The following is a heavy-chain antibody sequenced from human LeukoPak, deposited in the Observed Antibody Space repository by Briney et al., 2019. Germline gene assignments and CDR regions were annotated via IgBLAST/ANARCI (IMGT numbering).Heavy chain of an antibody. CDR3: ARESRGWVDCYYGMDV. D-gene: IGHD3-22*01. CDR2: IYTSGST. Sequence: SETLSLTCTVSGGSISSYYWSWIRQPAGKGLEWIGRIYTSGSTNYNPSLKSRVTMSVDTSKNQFSLKLSSVTAADTAVYYCARESRGWVDCYYGMDVWGQGTTVTVSS. V-gene: IGHV4-4*07. CDR1: GGSISSYY. J-gene: IGHJ6*02.